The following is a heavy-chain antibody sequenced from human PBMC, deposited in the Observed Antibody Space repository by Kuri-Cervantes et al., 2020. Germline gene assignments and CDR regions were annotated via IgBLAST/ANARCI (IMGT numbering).Heavy chain of an antibody. CDR2: ISSSGNTI. Sequence: GESLKISCAASGFTLSDYYMTWIRQAPGKGLEWVSYISSSGNTIYYADSVKGRFTISRDDAKNSLYLQMNSLRAEDTAVYYCASGTELLWFGDYYYGMDVWGQGTTVTVSS. J-gene: IGHJ6*02. CDR3: ASGTELLWFGDYYYGMDV. D-gene: IGHD3-10*01. V-gene: IGHV3-11*04. CDR1: GFTLSDYY.